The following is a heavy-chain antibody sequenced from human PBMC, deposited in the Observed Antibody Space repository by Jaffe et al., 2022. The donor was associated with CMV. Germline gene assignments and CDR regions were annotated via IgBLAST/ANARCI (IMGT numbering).Heavy chain of an antibody. D-gene: IGHD2-2*01. CDR2: IYYSGST. J-gene: IGHJ3*02. Sequence: QVQLQESGPGLVKPSETLSLTCTVSGGSISSYYWSWIRQPPGKGLEWIGYIYYSGSTNYNPSLKSRVTISVDTSKNQFSLKLSSVTAADTAVYYCARAQLLAPSPDDAFDIWGQGTMVTVSS. CDR1: GGSISSYY. CDR3: ARAQLLAPSPDDAFDI. V-gene: IGHV4-59*01.